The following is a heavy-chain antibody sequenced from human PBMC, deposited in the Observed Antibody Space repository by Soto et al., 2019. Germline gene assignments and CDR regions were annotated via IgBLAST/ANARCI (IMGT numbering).Heavy chain of an antibody. CDR1: GYTFNSYY. CDR3: ARGIDSYGTETNNDY. V-gene: IGHV1-46*02. CDR2: INPIGGST. D-gene: IGHD5-18*01. J-gene: IGHJ4*02. Sequence: GASVKVSCKASGYTFNSYYMHWVRQAPGQGLEWMGIINPIGGSTTLAQKFQGRVTMTRDTSTSTVYMELSSLTSEDTAVYYCARGIDSYGTETNNDYWGQGTLVTVSS.